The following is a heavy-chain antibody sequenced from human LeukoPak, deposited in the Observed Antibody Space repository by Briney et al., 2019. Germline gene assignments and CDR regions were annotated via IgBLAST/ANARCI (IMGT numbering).Heavy chain of an antibody. V-gene: IGHV1-18*01. CDR1: GYTFTSYG. J-gene: IGHJ3*02. D-gene: IGHD6-19*01. CDR3: ARMSAVADAFDI. CDR2: ISAYSGNT. Sequence: ASVKVSCKASGYTFTSYGISWVRQAPGQGLEWMGWISAYSGNTNYAQKLQGRVTMTTNTSTSTAYMELRSLTSDDTAVYYCARMSAVADAFDIWGQGTMVTVSS.